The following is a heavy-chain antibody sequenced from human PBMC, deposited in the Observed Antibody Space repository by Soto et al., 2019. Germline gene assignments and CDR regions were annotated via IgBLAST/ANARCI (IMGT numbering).Heavy chain of an antibody. Sequence: ASVKVSCKASGYTFISYDINWVRQATGQGLEWMGWMNPNSGNTGYAQKFQGRVTMTRNTSISTAYMELSSLRSEDTAVYYCARPQLYCSSTSCSSMDVWGQGTTVTVSS. V-gene: IGHV1-8*01. CDR1: GYTFISYD. CDR2: MNPNSGNT. CDR3: ARPQLYCSSTSCSSMDV. J-gene: IGHJ6*02. D-gene: IGHD2-2*01.